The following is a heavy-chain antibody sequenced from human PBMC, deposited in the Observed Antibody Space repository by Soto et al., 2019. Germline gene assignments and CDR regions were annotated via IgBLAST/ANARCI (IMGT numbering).Heavy chain of an antibody. V-gene: IGHV5-51*01. CDR2: IYPGDSDT. CDR3: ARRDGAKYYYYGMDV. J-gene: IGHJ6*02. CDR1: GYSFTSYW. Sequence: GESLKISCKGSGYSFTSYWIGWVRQMPGKGLEWMGIIYPGDSDTRYSPSFQGQVTISADKSISTAYLQWSSLKASDTAMYYCARRDGAKYYYYGMDVWGQGTTVTVSS.